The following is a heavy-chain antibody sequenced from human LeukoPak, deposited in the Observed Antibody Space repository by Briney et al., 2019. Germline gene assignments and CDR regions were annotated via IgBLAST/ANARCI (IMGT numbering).Heavy chain of an antibody. J-gene: IGHJ4*02. CDR1: GFTFGTYA. V-gene: IGHV3-23*01. CDR2: IIGNAATT. CDR3: VKDRTPDGYYSVDY. Sequence: GGSLRLSCTASGFTFGTYAMNWVRQAPGKVLQWVALIIGNAATTAYADSVKGRFTISRDNSKNTLYLQMNSLRVEDTAVYYCVKDRTPDGYYSVDYWGQGILVTVSS. D-gene: IGHD3-3*01.